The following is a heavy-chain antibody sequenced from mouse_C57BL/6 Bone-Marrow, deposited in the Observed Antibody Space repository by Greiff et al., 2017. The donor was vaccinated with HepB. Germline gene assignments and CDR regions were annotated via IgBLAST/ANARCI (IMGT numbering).Heavy chain of an antibody. D-gene: IGHD1-1*01. CDR2: INPGSGGT. CDR3: ARRTTVVADYFDY. Sequence: QVQLQQSGAELVRPGTSVKVSCKASGYAFTNYLIEWVKQRPGQGLEWIGVINPGSGGTNYNEKFKGKATLTADKSSSTAYMQLSSLTSEDSAVYFCARRTTVVADYFDYWGQGTTLTVSS. CDR1: GYAFTNYL. J-gene: IGHJ2*01. V-gene: IGHV1-54*01.